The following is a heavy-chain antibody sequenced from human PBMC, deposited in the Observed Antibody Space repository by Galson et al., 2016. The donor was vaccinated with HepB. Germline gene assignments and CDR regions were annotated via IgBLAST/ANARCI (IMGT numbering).Heavy chain of an antibody. CDR3: AKLRGRVWGIFPGAFEI. CDR2: IRAYNDNT. D-gene: IGHD3-16*01. CDR1: GYTLTTYG. V-gene: IGHV1-18*01. Sequence: SVKVSCKASGYTLTTYGIAWLRQAPGQGLEWMGWIRAYNDNTKYEQKFQGRVTMTADTSSNTAYMELRSLRSDDTAVYYCAKLRGRVWGIFPGAFEIWGQGTMVTVSS. J-gene: IGHJ3*02.